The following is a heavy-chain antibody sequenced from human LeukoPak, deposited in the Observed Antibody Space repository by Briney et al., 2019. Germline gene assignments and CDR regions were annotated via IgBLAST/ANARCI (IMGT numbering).Heavy chain of an antibody. D-gene: IGHD6-19*01. CDR2: ISGSGGST. CDR1: GFTFSSYA. Sequence: GGSLRLSCAASGFTFSSYAMSWVRQAPGKGLEWVSAISGSGGSTYYADPGKGPFTISRDNSQNTLYLQMNSLRAEDTAVYYCASNAPTKPGAYGSGWSGAFDIWGQGTMVTVSS. J-gene: IGHJ3*02. CDR3: ASNAPTKPGAYGSGWSGAFDI. V-gene: IGHV3-23*01.